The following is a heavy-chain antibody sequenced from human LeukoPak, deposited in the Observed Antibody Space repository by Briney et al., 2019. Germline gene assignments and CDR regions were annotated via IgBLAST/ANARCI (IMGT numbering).Heavy chain of an antibody. CDR2: IYSGGST. Sequence: GSLRLSCAASGFTVSSNYMSWVRQAPGKGLEWVSVIYSGGSTYYADSVKGRFTISRDNSKNTLYLQLNSLRAEDTAVYYCARDMTTVTTGDYWGQGTLVTVSS. J-gene: IGHJ4*02. CDR3: ARDMTTVTTGDY. V-gene: IGHV3-66*01. CDR1: GFTVSSNY. D-gene: IGHD4-17*01.